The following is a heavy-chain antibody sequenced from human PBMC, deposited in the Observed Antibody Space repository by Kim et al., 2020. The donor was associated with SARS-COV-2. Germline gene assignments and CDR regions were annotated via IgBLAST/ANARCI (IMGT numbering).Heavy chain of an antibody. D-gene: IGHD2-21*02. CDR2: ISGSGGST. CDR3: AKDADFEKYYYYGMDV. CDR1: GFTFSSYA. J-gene: IGHJ6*02. Sequence: GGSLRLSCAASGFTFSSYAMSWVRQAPGKGLEWVSAISGSGGSTYYADSVKGRFTISRDNSKNTLYLQMNSLRAEDTAVYYCAKDADFEKYYYYGMDVSGPGATVTISS. V-gene: IGHV3-23*01.